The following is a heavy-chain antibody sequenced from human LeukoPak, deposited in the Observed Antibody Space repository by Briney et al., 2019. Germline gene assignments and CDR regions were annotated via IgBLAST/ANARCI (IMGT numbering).Heavy chain of an antibody. J-gene: IGHJ4*02. CDR3: AGRGYSGYGYFDY. Sequence: ASVKVSCTASGYTFTGYYMHWVRQAPGQGLEWMGWINTNSGGTNYAQKFQGRATMTRDTSISTAYMELSRLRSDDTAVYYCAGRGYSGYGYFDYWGQGTLVTASS. CDR1: GYTFTGYY. D-gene: IGHD5-12*01. CDR2: INTNSGGT. V-gene: IGHV1-2*02.